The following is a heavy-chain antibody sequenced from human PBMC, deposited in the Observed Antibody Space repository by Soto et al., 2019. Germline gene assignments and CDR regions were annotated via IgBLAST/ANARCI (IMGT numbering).Heavy chain of an antibody. Sequence: GGSLRLSCTVSGFAFNNYGINWDRQAPGKGLEWVSSISKSDYTYYSDSVKGRFTISRDNAKNSVSLQMNTLRVEDTAVYYCAREVSIIIAAVSDCWGQGVLVTVSS. CDR1: GFAFNNYG. CDR3: AREVSIIIAAVSDC. V-gene: IGHV3-21*01. CDR2: ISKSDYT. D-gene: IGHD6-25*01. J-gene: IGHJ4*02.